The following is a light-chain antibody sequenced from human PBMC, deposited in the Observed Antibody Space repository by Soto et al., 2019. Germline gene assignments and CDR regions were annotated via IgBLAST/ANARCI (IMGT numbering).Light chain of an antibody. V-gene: IGKV1-12*01. CDR2: ATS. J-gene: IGKJ4*01. CDR1: QVISGW. CDR3: QQADRFPLT. Sequence: DIQMTQSPSSVSASVGDRVTITCRASQVISGWLAWYQQKPGNDPKFLIYATSRLQNGVPSRFSDAGSGTDYTLTISGLQPEDFATYFCQQADRFPLTLGGGTKVEMK.